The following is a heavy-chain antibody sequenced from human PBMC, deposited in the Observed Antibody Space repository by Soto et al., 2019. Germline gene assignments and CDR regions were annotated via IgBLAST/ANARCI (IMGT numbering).Heavy chain of an antibody. V-gene: IGHV4-30-2*01. J-gene: IGHJ6*02. CDR1: GASISRGGSS. CDR2: IYHNGIT. Sequence: QLQLQESGPGLVKPSQTLSLTCAVSGASISRGGSSWSWIRQAPGTGLEGIGYIYHNGITNYNPSLKSRVTISVDKSQNQFSLSLNFVTAADTAVYYCARGLAVRGSYGLDVWGQGTTGTV. CDR3: ARGLAVRGSYGLDV. D-gene: IGHD3-10*01.